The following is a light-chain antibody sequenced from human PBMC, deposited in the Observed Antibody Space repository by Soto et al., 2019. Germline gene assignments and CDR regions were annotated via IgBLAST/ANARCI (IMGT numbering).Light chain of an antibody. CDR2: GAS. V-gene: IGKV3-11*01. CDR3: QQRSNWPPWT. J-gene: IGKJ1*01. CDR1: QSVDIS. Sequence: EIVLTQSPATLSVSPGERVTLSCRASQSVDISLAWYQQKPGQAPRLLIYGASIRATGIPARFSGSGSGTDFTLTISSLEPEDFAVYYCQQRSNWPPWTFGQGTKVDIK.